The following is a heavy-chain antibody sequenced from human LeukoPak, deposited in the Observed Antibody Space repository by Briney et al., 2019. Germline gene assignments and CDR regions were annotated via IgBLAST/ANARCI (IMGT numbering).Heavy chain of an antibody. J-gene: IGHJ4*02. Sequence: SETLSLTCTVSGGSISTYYWSWIRQPAGNGLEWIGRIYSSGSTTYNPSLKSRVTMSIDTSNNQFSLKVTSVTAADTAVYYCATRDDSFDSWGQGTLVTVSS. CDR1: GGSISTYY. V-gene: IGHV4-4*07. CDR2: IYSSGST. CDR3: ATRDDSFDS.